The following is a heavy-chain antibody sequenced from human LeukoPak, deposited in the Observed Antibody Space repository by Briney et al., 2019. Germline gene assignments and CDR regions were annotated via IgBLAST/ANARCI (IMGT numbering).Heavy chain of an antibody. CDR3: ATGSWTYYFDS. V-gene: IGHV4-4*02. CDR2: IDHSGRT. D-gene: IGHD6-13*01. Sequence: SETLSLTCAVSGGSSSSSNWWNWVRQPPGKGLEWIGEIDHSGRTNYNPSLKSRVTISVDTSKNQFSLKLSSVTAADTAVYYCATGSWTYYFDSWGQGTLVTVSS. CDR1: GGSSSSSNW. J-gene: IGHJ4*02.